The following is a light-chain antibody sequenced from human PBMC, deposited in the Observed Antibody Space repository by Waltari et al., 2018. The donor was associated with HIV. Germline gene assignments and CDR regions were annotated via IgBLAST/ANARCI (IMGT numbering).Light chain of an antibody. CDR3: AGWDESLSGVI. Sequence: QSVLTQPPSTSGTPGQKVTISCPGSSSNIGTNNVNRYQKLPGTAPKLLIYNNDQRPSGVPDRFSGSKSGASASLAIIGLRSGDEGDYYCAGWDESLSGVIFGGGTKLSVL. J-gene: IGLJ2*01. V-gene: IGLV1-47*02. CDR1: SSNIGTNN. CDR2: NND.